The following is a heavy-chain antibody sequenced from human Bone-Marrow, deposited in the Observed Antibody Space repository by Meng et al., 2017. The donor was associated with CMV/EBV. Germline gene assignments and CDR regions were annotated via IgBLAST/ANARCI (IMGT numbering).Heavy chain of an antibody. D-gene: IGHD1-1*01. Sequence: GESLKISCKGSGYSFTSYWIVWVRQMPGKGLEWMAIIYPVDSDTRYSPSFQGQVTISADKSISSAYLQWSSLTASDTAMYYCARLPGIGRSWNYFDYWGQGTLVTVSS. J-gene: IGHJ4*02. CDR1: GYSFTSYW. CDR3: ARLPGIGRSWNYFDY. CDR2: IYPVDSDT. V-gene: IGHV5-51*01.